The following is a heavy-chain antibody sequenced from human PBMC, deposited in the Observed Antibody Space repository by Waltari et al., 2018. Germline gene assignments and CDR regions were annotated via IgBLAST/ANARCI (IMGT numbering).Heavy chain of an antibody. J-gene: IGHJ4*02. D-gene: IGHD6-13*01. CDR1: GGTFSSYT. V-gene: IGHV1-69*08. Sequence: QVQLVQSGAEVKKPGSSVKVSCKASGGTFSSYTISWVRQAPGQGLEWMGRIIPSLGIANYAQKFQGRVTITADKSTSTAYMELSSLRSEDTAVYYCARDWAQYSSSSRPHYFDYWGQGTLVTVSS. CDR2: IIPSLGIA. CDR3: ARDWAQYSSSSRPHYFDY.